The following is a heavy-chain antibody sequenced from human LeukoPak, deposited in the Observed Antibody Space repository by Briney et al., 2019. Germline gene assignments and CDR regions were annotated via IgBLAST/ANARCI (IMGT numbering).Heavy chain of an antibody. CDR1: GYTFTGYY. CDR3: AREDIVASPFDY. J-gene: IGHJ4*02. V-gene: IGHV1-2*02. Sequence: ASVKVSCKASGYTFTGYYMHWVRQAPGQGLEWMGWINPNSGGTNYAQKFQGRVTMTRDTSISTAYMELSMLRSDDTAVYYCAREDIVASPFDYWGQGTLVTVSS. D-gene: IGHD5-12*01. CDR2: INPNSGGT.